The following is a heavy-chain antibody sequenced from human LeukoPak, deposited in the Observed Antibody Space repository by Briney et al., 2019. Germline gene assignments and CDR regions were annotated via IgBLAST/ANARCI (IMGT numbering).Heavy chain of an antibody. CDR3: ARATYYYDSSGPGGDWFDP. J-gene: IGHJ5*02. D-gene: IGHD3-22*01. Sequence: SETLSLTCTVSGGSISSGGYYWSWIRQHPGKGLEWIGYIYYSGSTYYNPSLKSRVTISVDTSKNQFSLKLNSVTAADTAVYYCARATYYYDSSGPGGDWFDPWGQGTLVTVSS. CDR2: IYYSGST. CDR1: GGSISSGGYY. V-gene: IGHV4-31*03.